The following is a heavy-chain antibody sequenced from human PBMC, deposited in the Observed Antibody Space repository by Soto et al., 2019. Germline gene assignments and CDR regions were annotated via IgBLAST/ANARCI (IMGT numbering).Heavy chain of an antibody. CDR3: ARDHDGSSSWYYYYGMDV. CDR2: ISYDGSNK. CDR1: GFTFSSYA. V-gene: IGHV3-30-3*01. Sequence: QVQLVESGGGVVQPGRSLRLSCAASGFTFSSYAMHWVRQAPGKGLEWVAVISYDGSNKYYADSVKGRVTISRDNSKNTLYLQMNSLRAEDTAEYYCARDHDGSSSWYYYYGMDVWGQGTTVTVSS. D-gene: IGHD6-6*01. J-gene: IGHJ6*02.